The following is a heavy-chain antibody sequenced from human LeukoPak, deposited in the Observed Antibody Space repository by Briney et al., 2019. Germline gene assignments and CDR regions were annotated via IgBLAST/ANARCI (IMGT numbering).Heavy chain of an antibody. J-gene: IGHJ5*02. D-gene: IGHD3-3*01. Sequence: KPSETLPLTCTVAGDSFSGTNYHWGWIRQPPGKGLEWIGSVFHSGTTYYNPSLKSRVSISIDTSKNQFSLNVTSVTAADTAIYYCAREIEEGQRITVSGKVIMVWFDHWGQGTLVTVSS. CDR2: VFHSGTT. V-gene: IGHV4-39*07. CDR3: AREIEEGQRITVSGKVIMVWFDH. CDR1: GDSFSGTNYH.